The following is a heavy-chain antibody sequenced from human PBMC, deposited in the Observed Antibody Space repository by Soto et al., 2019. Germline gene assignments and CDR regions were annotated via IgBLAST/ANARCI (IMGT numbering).Heavy chain of an antibody. CDR3: ARESEDLTSNFDY. V-gene: IGHV3-21*01. CDR2: ISSTTDYI. Sequence: GGSLRLSCAASGFTFTRYSMNWVRQAPGKGLEWVSSISSTTDYIYYADSMKGRFTVSRDNAKNSVYLEMNSLSAEDTALYYCARESEDLTSNFDYWGQGTLVTVSS. J-gene: IGHJ4*02. CDR1: GFTFTRYS.